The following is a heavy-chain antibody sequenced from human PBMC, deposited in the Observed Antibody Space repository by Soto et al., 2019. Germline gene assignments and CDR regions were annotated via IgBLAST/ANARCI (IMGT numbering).Heavy chain of an antibody. CDR1: GYTFTSYY. CDR3: ARDVLLWFGEFLDYYYYGMDV. Sequence: ASVKVSCKASGYTFTSYYMRWVRQAPGQGLEWMGIINPSGGSTSYAQKFQGRVTMTRDTSTSTVYMELSSLRSEDTAVYYCARDVLLWFGEFLDYYYYGMDVWGQGTTVTVSS. D-gene: IGHD3-10*01. V-gene: IGHV1-46*01. J-gene: IGHJ6*02. CDR2: INPSGGST.